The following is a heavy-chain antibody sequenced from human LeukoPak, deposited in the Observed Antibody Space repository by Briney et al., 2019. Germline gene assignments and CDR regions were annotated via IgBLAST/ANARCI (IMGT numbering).Heavy chain of an antibody. J-gene: IGHJ6*03. D-gene: IGHD5-18*01. CDR3: ATLRDSYGKFYYYYYMDV. V-gene: IGHV4-34*01. CDR2: INHSRST. CDR1: GGSFSPYY. Sequence: SETLSLTCAVYGGSFSPYYWSWIRQSPDKGLEWIGEINHSRSTNYNPSLKSRVTISVDTSKNQFSLKLSSVTAADTAVYYCATLRDSYGKFYYYYYMDVWGKETTVTVSS.